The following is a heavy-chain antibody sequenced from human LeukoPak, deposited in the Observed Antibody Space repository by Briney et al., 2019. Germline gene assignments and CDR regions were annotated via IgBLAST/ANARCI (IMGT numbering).Heavy chain of an antibody. J-gene: IGHJ4*02. V-gene: IGHV3-23*01. Sequence: PGGSLRLSCAASGFTFSSYAMSWVRQAPGKGLEWVSAISGSGGSTYYADPVKGRFTISRDNSKNTLYLQMNSLRAEDTAVYYCAKRPIQLWFLDYWGQGTLVTVSS. CDR3: AKRPIQLWFLDY. CDR2: ISGSGGST. CDR1: GFTFSSYA. D-gene: IGHD5-18*01.